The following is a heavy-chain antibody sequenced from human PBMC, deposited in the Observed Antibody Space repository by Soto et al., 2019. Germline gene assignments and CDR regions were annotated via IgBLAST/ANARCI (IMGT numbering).Heavy chain of an antibody. CDR2: INAGNGNT. CDR3: AREGRGYSYGYGY. V-gene: IGHV1-3*01. J-gene: IGHJ4*02. Sequence: QVQLVQSGAEVKKPGASVKVSCKASGYTFTSYAMHWVRQAPGQRLEWMGWINAGNGNTKYSQKFQGRVTITRDTSASTAYMELSSLRSEDTAVCYCAREGRGYSYGYGYWGQGTLVTVSS. CDR1: GYTFTSYA. D-gene: IGHD5-18*01.